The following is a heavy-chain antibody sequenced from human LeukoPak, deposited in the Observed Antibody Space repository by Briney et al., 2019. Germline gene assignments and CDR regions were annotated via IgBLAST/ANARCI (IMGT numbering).Heavy chain of an antibody. J-gene: IGHJ4*02. Sequence: GGSLRLSCAASGITFSSYGMHWGRQAPGKGLEGVALIGYDGTNEYYADSVKGRFTISRDNSKNTLYLQMNSLRAGDTAVYYCARARYGDSYDYWGEGTLVTVSS. V-gene: IGHV3-33*01. CDR2: IGYDGTNE. D-gene: IGHD4-17*01. CDR1: GITFSSYG. CDR3: ARARYGDSYDY.